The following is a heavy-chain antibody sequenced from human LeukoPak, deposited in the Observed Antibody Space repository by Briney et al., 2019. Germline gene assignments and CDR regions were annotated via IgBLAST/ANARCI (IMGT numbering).Heavy chain of an antibody. V-gene: IGHV3-23*01. Sequence: GGSLRLSCAASGFTFSSYAMSWVRQAPGKGLEWVSAISGSGGSTYYADSVKGRFTISRDNSKNTLYLQMNSLRAEDTAVYYCAKESMITFGGVITYFDYWGQGTLVTVSS. CDR3: AKESMITFGGVITYFDY. D-gene: IGHD3-16*02. J-gene: IGHJ4*02. CDR2: ISGSGGST. CDR1: GFTFSSYA.